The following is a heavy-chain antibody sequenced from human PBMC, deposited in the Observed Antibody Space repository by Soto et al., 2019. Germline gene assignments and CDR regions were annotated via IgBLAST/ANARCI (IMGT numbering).Heavy chain of an antibody. CDR2: IYYSGST. CDR1: GGSISSGGYY. Sequence: PSETLSLTCTVSGGSISSGGYYWSWIRQHPGKGLEWIGYIYYSGSTYYDPSLKSRVTISVDTSKNQFSLKLSSVTAADTAVYYCERDRSVDGFDYWGQGNLVTVSS. V-gene: IGHV4-31*03. CDR3: ERDRSVDGFDY. D-gene: IGHD5-12*01. J-gene: IGHJ4*02.